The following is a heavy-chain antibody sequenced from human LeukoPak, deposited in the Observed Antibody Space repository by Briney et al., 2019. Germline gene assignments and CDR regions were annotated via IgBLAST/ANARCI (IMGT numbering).Heavy chain of an antibody. J-gene: IGHJ4*02. Sequence: PGGSLRLSCAASGFTFSSYAMHWARQAPGKGLEYVSAISSNGGSTYYANSVKGRFTISRDNSKNTLYLQMGSLRAEDMAVYYCARDWRYYYGSGSHFDYWGQGTLVTVSS. V-gene: IGHV3-64*01. D-gene: IGHD3-10*01. CDR3: ARDWRYYYGSGSHFDY. CDR1: GFTFSSYA. CDR2: ISSNGGST.